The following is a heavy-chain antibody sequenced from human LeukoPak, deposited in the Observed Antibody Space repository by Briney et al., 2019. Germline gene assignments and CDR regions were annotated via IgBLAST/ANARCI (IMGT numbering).Heavy chain of an antibody. J-gene: IGHJ6*02. V-gene: IGHV3-21*01. CDR2: INSRSSYI. D-gene: IGHD4-17*01. CDR1: GFTFSSYT. CDR3: ARVPSLTTVTTIYGMDV. Sequence: PGGSLRLSCAASGFTFSSYTMNWVRQAPGKGLEWVSFINSRSSYIYYADSVKGRFTISRDNAKNSLYLQMNSLRAEDTAAYYCARVPSLTTVTTIYGMDVWGQGTTVTVSS.